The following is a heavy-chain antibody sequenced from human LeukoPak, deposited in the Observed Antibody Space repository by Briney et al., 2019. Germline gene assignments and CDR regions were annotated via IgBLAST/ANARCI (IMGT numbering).Heavy chain of an antibody. V-gene: IGHV4-30-4*02. D-gene: IGHD3-10*01. CDR1: GGSISSSDYY. CDR2: IYYSGST. J-gene: IGHJ5*02. Sequence: SETLSLTCTVSGGSISSSDYYWSWIRQPPGKGLEWIGYIYYSGSTYYNPSLKSRVTISVDTSKNQFSLKLSSVTAADTAVYYCARELWFGELRGFDPWGQGTLVTVSS. CDR3: ARELWFGELRGFDP.